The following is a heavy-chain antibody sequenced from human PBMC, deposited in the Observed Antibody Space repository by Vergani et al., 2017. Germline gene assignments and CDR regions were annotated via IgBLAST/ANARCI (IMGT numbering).Heavy chain of an antibody. CDR3: VRDPSTVVVIPDAFDI. CDR1: GFTFSSYS. Sequence: EVQLVESGGGLVQPGGSLRLSCAASGFTFSSYSMNWVRQAPGKGLEWVSYISSSSSTIYYADSVKGRFTISRDNAKNSLYLQMNSLRAEDTAVYYCVRDPSTVVVIPDAFDIWGQGTMVTVSS. V-gene: IGHV3-48*01. J-gene: IGHJ3*02. CDR2: ISSSSSTI. D-gene: IGHD3-22*01.